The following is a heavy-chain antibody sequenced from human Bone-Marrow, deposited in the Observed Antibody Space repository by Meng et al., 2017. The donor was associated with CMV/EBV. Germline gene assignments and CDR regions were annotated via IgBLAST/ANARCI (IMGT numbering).Heavy chain of an antibody. V-gene: IGHV3-33*06. CDR2: IWYDGSNK. CDR3: AKGHPYYYYGMDV. J-gene: IGHJ6*02. CDR1: GFTFSSYG. Sequence: GESLKIFCAASGFTFSSYGMHWVRQAPGKGLEWVAVIWYDGSNKYYADSVKGRFTISRDNSKNTLYLQMNSMRAEDTAVYYCAKGHPYYYYGMDVWGQGTTVTVSS.